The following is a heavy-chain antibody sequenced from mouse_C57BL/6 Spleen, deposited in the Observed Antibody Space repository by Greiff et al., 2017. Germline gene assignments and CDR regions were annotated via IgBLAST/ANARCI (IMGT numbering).Heavy chain of an antibody. CDR2: INPNNGGT. V-gene: IGHV1-26*01. CDR1: GYTFTDYY. D-gene: IGHD1-1*01. CDR3: ARRYYYGSCYGYFDY. J-gene: IGHJ2*01. Sequence: EVQLQQSGPELVKPGASVKISCKASGYTFTDYYMNWVKQSHGKSLEWIGDINPNNGGTSYNQKFKGKATLTVDKSSSTAYMELRSLTSEDSAVXYCARRYYYGSCYGYFDYWGQGTTLTVSS.